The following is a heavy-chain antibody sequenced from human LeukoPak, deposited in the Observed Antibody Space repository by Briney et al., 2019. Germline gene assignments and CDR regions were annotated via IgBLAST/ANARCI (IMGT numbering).Heavy chain of an antibody. V-gene: IGHV1-8*02. CDR3: ARFDSTAGDY. CDR1: GYTFTSYA. J-gene: IGHJ4*02. Sequence: ASVKVSCKASGYTFTSYALSWVRQAPGQGLEWMGWMNPNSGNTGYAQKFQGRVTMTRNTSISTAYMELSSLRSEDTAVYYCARFDSTAGDYWGQGTLVTVSS. D-gene: IGHD3-9*01. CDR2: MNPNSGNT.